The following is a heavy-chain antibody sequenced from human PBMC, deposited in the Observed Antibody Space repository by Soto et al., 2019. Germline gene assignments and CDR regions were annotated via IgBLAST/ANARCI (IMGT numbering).Heavy chain of an antibody. CDR3: ARRGDADWYFAL. CDR2: IYYSGST. V-gene: IGHV4-39*01. D-gene: IGHD3-16*01. J-gene: IGHJ2*01. CDR1: GGSISSSSYY. Sequence: QLQLQESGPGLVKPSETLSLTCTVSGGSISSSSYYWGWIRQPPGKGLEWIGSIYYSGSTYYNPSLKSRXXIXVXXSKNQFSLKLSSVTAADTAVYYCARRGDADWYFALWGRGTLVTVSS.